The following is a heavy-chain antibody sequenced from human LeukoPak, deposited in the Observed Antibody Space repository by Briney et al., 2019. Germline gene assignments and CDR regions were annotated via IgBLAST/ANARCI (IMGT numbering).Heavy chain of an antibody. V-gene: IGHV4-38-2*01. J-gene: IGHJ4*02. CDR3: ARRPSYDFWSGYLTYYFDY. Sequence: SETLSPTCAVSGYSISSGYYWGWIRQPPGKGLEWIGSIYHSGSTYYNPSLKSRVTISVDTSKNQFSLKLSSVTAADTAVYYCARRPSYDFWSGYLTYYFDYWGQGTLVTVSS. CDR2: IYHSGST. D-gene: IGHD3-3*01. CDR1: GYSISSGYY.